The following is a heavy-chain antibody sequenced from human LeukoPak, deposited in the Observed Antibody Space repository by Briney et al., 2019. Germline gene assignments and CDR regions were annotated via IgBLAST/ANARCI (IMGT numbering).Heavy chain of an antibody. J-gene: IGHJ4*02. CDR1: GFTVSSTY. D-gene: IGHD3-22*01. CDR3: ARHRDSSGTDY. Sequence: GGSLRLSCAASGFTVSSTYMSWVRQAPGKGLEWVSVIYSGGSTYYADSVKGRFTISRDNAKNSLFLQMNSLRAEDTAVYYCARHRDSSGTDYWGQGTLVTVSS. CDR2: IYSGGST. V-gene: IGHV3-66*04.